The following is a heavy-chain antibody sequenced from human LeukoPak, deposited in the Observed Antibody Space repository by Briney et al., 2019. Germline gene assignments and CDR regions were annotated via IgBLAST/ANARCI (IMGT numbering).Heavy chain of an antibody. Sequence: SETLSLTCTVSGGSISSYYWSWIRQPPGKGLEWIGYIYYSGSTNYNPSLKSRVTISVDTSKNQFSLKLSSVTAADTAVYYCAKRSWYGNWFDPWGQGTLVTVSS. J-gene: IGHJ5*02. CDR3: AKRSWYGNWFDP. CDR2: IYYSGST. CDR1: GGSISSYY. D-gene: IGHD6-13*01. V-gene: IGHV4-59*01.